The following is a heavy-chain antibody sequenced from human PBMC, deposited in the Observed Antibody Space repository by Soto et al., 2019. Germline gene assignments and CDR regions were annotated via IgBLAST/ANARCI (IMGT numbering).Heavy chain of an antibody. CDR2: IIGNGDTA. CDR3: AREWLVVTPPFDY. Sequence: PGGSLRLSCAASGFTFSSYDMGWVRQAPGKGLQWVSAIIGNGDTAYYADSVKGRFTISRDNSKNTLYLQMNSLRAEDTAVYYCAREWLVVTPPFDYWGQGTLVTVSS. CDR1: GFTFSSYD. D-gene: IGHD2-21*02. V-gene: IGHV3-23*01. J-gene: IGHJ4*02.